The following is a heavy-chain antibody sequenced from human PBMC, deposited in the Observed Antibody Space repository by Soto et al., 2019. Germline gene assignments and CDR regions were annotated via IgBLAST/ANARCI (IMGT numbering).Heavy chain of an antibody. V-gene: IGHV3-23*01. J-gene: IGHJ4*02. CDR3: AIVVASWYGVY. CDR1: GFTFSSYG. CDR2: ISGSGGST. D-gene: IGHD6-13*01. Sequence: EVHLLESGGGLVQPGGSLRVSCAASGFTFSSYGMTWFRQAPGKGLEWVSAISGSGGSTYYADSVKGRFTISRDNSKNTLYLQMNSVRVEDTAVYYCAIVVASWYGVYWGQGTLVAVCS.